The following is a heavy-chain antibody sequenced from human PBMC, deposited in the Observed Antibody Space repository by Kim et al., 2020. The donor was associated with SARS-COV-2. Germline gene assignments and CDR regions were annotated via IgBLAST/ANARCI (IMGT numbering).Heavy chain of an antibody. CDR3: ARVEYGSGVY. CDR1: GGSISSYY. V-gene: IGHV4-59*01. CDR2: IYYSGST. J-gene: IGHJ4*01. D-gene: IGHD3-10*01. Sequence: SETLSLTCTVSGGSISSYYWSWIRQPPGKGLEWIGYIYYSGSTNYNPSLKSRVTISVDTSKNQFSLKLSSVTAADTAVYYCARVEYGSGVYWGQATLVTVSS.